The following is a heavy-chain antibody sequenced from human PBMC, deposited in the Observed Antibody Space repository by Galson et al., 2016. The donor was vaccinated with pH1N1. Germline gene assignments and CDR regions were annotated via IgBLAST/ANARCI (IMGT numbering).Heavy chain of an antibody. Sequence: SLRLSCAASRFTFSSYAMSWVRQAPGKGLEWVSSITASGGNTYYADSVKGRFTISRDNSKNTLFLQMNSLRAEDTAVYYCVKRPTAATGPFEYWGQGTLVTVSS. J-gene: IGHJ4*02. V-gene: IGHV3-23*01. CDR3: VKRPTAATGPFEY. CDR1: RFTFSSYA. D-gene: IGHD6-13*01. CDR2: ITASGGNT.